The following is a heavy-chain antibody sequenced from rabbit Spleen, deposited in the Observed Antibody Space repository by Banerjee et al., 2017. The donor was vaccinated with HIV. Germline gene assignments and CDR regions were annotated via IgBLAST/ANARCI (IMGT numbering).Heavy chain of an antibody. D-gene: IGHD1-1*01. Sequence: QEQLEESGGDLVKPEGSLTLTCTASGFSFSGSNWICWVRQAPGKGLEWIACIYGGSSGTTYYASWAKGRFTISKTSSTTVTLKMTSLTAADTATYFCARGSTINYWSLWGPGTLVTVS. CDR1: GFSFSGSNW. CDR2: IYGGSSGTT. CDR3: ARGSTINYWSL. J-gene: IGHJ4*01. V-gene: IGHV1S45*01.